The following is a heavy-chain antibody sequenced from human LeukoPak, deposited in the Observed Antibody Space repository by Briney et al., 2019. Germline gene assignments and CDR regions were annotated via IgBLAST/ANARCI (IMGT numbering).Heavy chain of an antibody. J-gene: IGHJ6*03. CDR3: ARESIGGSSSWLSFHYYMDV. CDR2: FYTSGST. V-gene: IGHV4-61*02. CDR1: GGSISSSSYY. D-gene: IGHD6-13*01. Sequence: SETLSLTCTVSGGSISSSSYYWSWIRQPAGKGLEWIGRFYTSGSTNYNPSLKSRVTMSVDTSKNQFSLKLSSVTAADTAVYYCARESIGGSSSWLSFHYYMDVWGKGTTVTVSS.